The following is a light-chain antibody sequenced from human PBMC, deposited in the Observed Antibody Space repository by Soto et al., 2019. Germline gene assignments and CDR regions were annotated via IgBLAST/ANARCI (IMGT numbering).Light chain of an antibody. V-gene: IGLV7-46*01. CDR3: LLSYSGARV. CDR2: DTS. J-gene: IGLJ3*02. Sequence: QAVVTQEPSLTVSPGGTVTLTCGSSTGAVTSGHYPYWFQQKPGQAHRTLIYDTSNQHSWAPARFSGSLLGGKAALTLSGAQPEDEAEYYCLLSYSGARVFGGGTQLTVL. CDR1: TGAVTSGHY.